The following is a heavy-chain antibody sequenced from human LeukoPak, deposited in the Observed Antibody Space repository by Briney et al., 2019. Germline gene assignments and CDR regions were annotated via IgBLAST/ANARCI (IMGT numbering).Heavy chain of an antibody. J-gene: IGHJ4*02. CDR3: ARVNYYYDSSGYYY. D-gene: IGHD3-22*01. CDR1: GGTFSSYA. Sequence: SVTVSCTASGGTFSSYAISWVRQAPGQGLEWMGGIIPIFGTANYAQKFQGRVTITADESTSTAYMELSSLRSEDTAVYYCARVNYYYDSSGYYYWGQGTLVTVSS. V-gene: IGHV1-69*13. CDR2: IIPIFGTA.